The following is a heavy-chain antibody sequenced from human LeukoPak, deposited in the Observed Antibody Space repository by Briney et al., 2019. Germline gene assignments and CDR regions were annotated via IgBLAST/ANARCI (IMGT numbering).Heavy chain of an antibody. Sequence: PGGSLRLSCAASGFTFSSYGMHWVRQAPGKGLEWVAVIWYDGSNKYYADSVKGRFTISRDNSKNTLYLQMNSLRAEDTAVYYCARDPEAYCGGDCYVFDYWGQGTLVTVSS. CDR1: GFTFSSYG. V-gene: IGHV3-33*01. J-gene: IGHJ4*02. CDR2: IWYDGSNK. CDR3: ARDPEAYCGGDCYVFDY. D-gene: IGHD2-21*02.